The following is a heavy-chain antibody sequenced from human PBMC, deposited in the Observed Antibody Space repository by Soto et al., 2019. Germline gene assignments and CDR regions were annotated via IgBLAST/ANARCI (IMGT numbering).Heavy chain of an antibody. CDR3: AMVDLYVTPTPQDV. D-gene: IGHD3-16*01. CDR2: ISPYTGNT. Sequence: QVQLEQSGDEVKKPGASVKVSCKASGYIFVNYGIAWVRQAPGQGLGWLGWISPYTGNTYYATKVQGGLTLTTDTSTSAGFRDMGSLTSADTAVYYCAMVDLYVTPTPQDVWGQGTTVTVSS. J-gene: IGHJ6*02. V-gene: IGHV1-18*01. CDR1: GYIFVNYG.